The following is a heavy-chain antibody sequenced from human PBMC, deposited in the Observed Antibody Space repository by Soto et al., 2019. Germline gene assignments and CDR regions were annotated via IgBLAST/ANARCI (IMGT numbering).Heavy chain of an antibody. J-gene: IGHJ4*02. D-gene: IGHD3-3*01. CDR1: GFTFSSYA. Sequence: EVQLLESGGGLVQPGGSLRLSCAASGFTFSSYAMSWVRQAPGKGLEWVSTISGSGGSTYYADSVKGRFTISRDNXKHTLYLQMNSLGAEDTAVYYCAKAGRGRSGFFDYWGQGTLVTVSS. V-gene: IGHV3-23*01. CDR2: ISGSGGST. CDR3: AKAGRGRSGFFDY.